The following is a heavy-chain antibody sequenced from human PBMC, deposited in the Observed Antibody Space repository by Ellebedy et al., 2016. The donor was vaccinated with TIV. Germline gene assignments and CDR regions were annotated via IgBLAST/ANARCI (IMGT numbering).Heavy chain of an antibody. CDR2: IIPIFGTA. CDR3: ARGQSGWELRGAFDY. J-gene: IGHJ4*02. Sequence: ASVKVSXXASGGTFSSYAISWVRQAPGQGLEWMGGIIPIFGTANYAQKFQGRVTITADESTSTAYMELSSLRSEDTAVYYCARGQSGWELRGAFDYWGQGTLVTVSP. V-gene: IGHV1-69*13. CDR1: GGTFSSYA. D-gene: IGHD1-26*01.